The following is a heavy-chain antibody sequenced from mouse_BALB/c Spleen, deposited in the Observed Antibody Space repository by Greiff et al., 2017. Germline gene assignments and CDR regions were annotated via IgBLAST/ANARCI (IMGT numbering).Heavy chain of an antibody. J-gene: IGHJ4*01. CDR1: GYTFTDYA. Sequence: QVQLQQSGAELVRPGVSVKISCKGSGYTFTDYAMHWVKQSHAKSLEWIGVISTYYGDASYNQKFKGKATMTVDKSSSTAYMELARLTSEDSAIYYCARSRITTGVAYAMDYWGQGTSVTVSS. D-gene: IGHD2-4*01. V-gene: IGHV1S137*01. CDR3: ARSRITTGVAYAMDY. CDR2: ISTYYGDA.